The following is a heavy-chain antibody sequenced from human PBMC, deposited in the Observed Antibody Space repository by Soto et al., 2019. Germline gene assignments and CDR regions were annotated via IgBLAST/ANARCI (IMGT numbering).Heavy chain of an antibody. CDR2: IYYSGST. D-gene: IGHD2-2*01. CDR3: ARHVSTDIVVVPAAINFDY. CDR1: GGSISSSSYY. Sequence: PSETLSLTCTVSGGSISSSSYYWGWIRQPPGKGLEWIGSIYYSGSTYYNPSLKSRVTISVDTSKNQFSLKLSSVTAADTAVYYCARHVSTDIVVVPAAINFDYWGQGTLVTVSS. J-gene: IGHJ4*02. V-gene: IGHV4-39*01.